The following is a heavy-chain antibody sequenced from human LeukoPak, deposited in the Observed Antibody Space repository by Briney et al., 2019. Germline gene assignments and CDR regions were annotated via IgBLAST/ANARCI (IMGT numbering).Heavy chain of an antibody. CDR2: INHSGST. CDR3: ARLGAPVGRHPYYYGSGSYSDY. D-gene: IGHD3-10*01. CDR1: GGSFSGYY. V-gene: IGHV4-34*01. J-gene: IGHJ4*02. Sequence: SETLSLTCAVYGGSFSGYYWSWIRQPPGKGLEWIGEINHSGSTNYSPSLKSRVTISVDTSKNQFSLKLSSVTAADTAVYYCARLGAPVGRHPYYYGSGSYSDYWGQGTLVTVSS.